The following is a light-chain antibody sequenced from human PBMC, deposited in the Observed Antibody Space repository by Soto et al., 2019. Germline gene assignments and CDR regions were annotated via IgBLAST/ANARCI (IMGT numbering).Light chain of an antibody. CDR2: DVS. CDR1: SSDVGGYNY. J-gene: IGLJ2*01. V-gene: IGLV2-14*03. Sequence: QSVLTQPAPVSGSPGQSITISCTGTSSDVGGYNYVSWYQQYPGKAPKLMIYDVSNRPSGVSNRFSGSKSGNTASLTISGLQAEDEADYYCSSYTSSSTYLLFGGGTKLTVL. CDR3: SSYTSSSTYLL.